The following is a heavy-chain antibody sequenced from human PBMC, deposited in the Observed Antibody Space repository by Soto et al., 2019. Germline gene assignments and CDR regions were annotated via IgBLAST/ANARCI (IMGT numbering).Heavy chain of an antibody. CDR3: ARSKYSGYDFFDY. V-gene: IGHV1-69*02. Sequence: SVKVSCKASGGTFSSYTISWVRQAPGQGLEWMGRIIPILGIANYAQKFQGRVTITADKSTSTAYMELSSLRSEDTAVYYCARSKYSGYDFFDYWGQGTLVIVSS. D-gene: IGHD5-12*01. CDR1: GGTFSSYT. CDR2: IIPILGIA. J-gene: IGHJ4*02.